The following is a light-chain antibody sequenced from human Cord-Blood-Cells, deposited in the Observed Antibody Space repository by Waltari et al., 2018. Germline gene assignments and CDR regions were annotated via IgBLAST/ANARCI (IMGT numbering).Light chain of an antibody. Sequence: QSALTQPASVSGSPGQPITISCTGTSSDVGGYNYVSLYQQHTDKAPKLMIYYVSNRPSVVSNRFSGSKSGNTASLTISGLQAEDEADYYCSSYTSSSTVVFGGGTKLTVL. CDR1: SSDVGGYNY. CDR3: SSYTSSSTVV. CDR2: YVS. J-gene: IGLJ2*01. V-gene: IGLV2-14*01.